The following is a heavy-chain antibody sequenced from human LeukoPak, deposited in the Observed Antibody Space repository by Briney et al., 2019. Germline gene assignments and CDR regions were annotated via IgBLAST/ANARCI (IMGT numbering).Heavy chain of an antibody. J-gene: IGHJ4*02. CDR2: ISGSGSST. Sequence: GGSLRLSCAASGFTFSSYAMSWARQAPGKGLEWVSAISGSGSSTYYADSVKGRLTISRDNSKNTLYLQMNSLRAEDTAVYYCAKPSLIVGATVGFDYWGQGTLVTVSS. CDR3: AKPSLIVGATVGFDY. D-gene: IGHD1-26*01. V-gene: IGHV3-23*01. CDR1: GFTFSSYA.